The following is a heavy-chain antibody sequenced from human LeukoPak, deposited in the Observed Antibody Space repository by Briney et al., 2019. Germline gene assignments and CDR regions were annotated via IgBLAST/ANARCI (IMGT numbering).Heavy chain of an antibody. CDR1: GGSISSYD. Sequence: PSQTLSLTCTVSGGSISSYDWSWIRQPPGKGLEWFGYIYYGGSTNYNPSLKSRVTISVDTSKNQFSLKLSSVTAADTAVYYCATEQVSGSAWGFDYWGQGSLVTVSS. CDR3: ATEQVSGSAWGFDY. J-gene: IGHJ4*02. V-gene: IGHV4-59*08. CDR2: IYYGGST. D-gene: IGHD6-19*01.